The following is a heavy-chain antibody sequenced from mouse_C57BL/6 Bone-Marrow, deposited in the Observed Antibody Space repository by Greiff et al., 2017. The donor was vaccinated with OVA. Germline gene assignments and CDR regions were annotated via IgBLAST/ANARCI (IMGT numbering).Heavy chain of an antibody. CDR1: GYTFTSYW. D-gene: IGHD2-4*01. CDR2: IHPNSGST. CDR3: ARYDYDVGAY. Sequence: QVQLQQPGAELVMPGASVKLSCKASGYTFTSYWMHWVKQRPGQGLEWIGMIHPNSGSTNYNEKFKSKATLTVDKSSSTAYMQLSSLTSEDSAVYYCARYDYDVGAYWGQGTLVTVSA. V-gene: IGHV1-64*01. J-gene: IGHJ3*01.